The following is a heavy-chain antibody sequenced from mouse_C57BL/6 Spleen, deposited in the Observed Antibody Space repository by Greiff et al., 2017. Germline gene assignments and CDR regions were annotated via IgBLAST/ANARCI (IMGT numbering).Heavy chain of an antibody. V-gene: IGHV1-61*01. CDR2: IYPSDSGT. D-gene: IGHD1-1*01. J-gene: IGHJ1*03. CDR1: GYTFTSYW. Sequence: QVQLKQPGAELVRPGSSVKLSCKASGYTFTSYWMDWVKQRPGQGLEWIGNIYPSDSGTHYNQKFKDKATLTVYKSSSTAYMQRSSLTSEDSAVYYCARGDCSSYYWYFDVWGTGTTVTVSS. CDR3: ARGDCSSYYWYFDV.